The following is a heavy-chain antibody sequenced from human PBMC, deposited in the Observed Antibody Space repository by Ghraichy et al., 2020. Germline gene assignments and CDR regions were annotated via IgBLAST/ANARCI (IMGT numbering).Heavy chain of an antibody. CDR3: ARSHGSGSYYNHYGMDV. J-gene: IGHJ6*02. V-gene: IGHV3-7*01. D-gene: IGHD3-10*01. CDR2: IKQDGSER. Sequence: GGSLRLSCAASGFTFSNFWVTWVRQAPGKGLEWVVNIKQDGSERYYVDSVKGRFTISRDNAKNSLYLQMNSLRAEDTAVYYCARSHGSGSYYNHYGMDVWGQGTTVTVSS. CDR1: GFTFSNFW.